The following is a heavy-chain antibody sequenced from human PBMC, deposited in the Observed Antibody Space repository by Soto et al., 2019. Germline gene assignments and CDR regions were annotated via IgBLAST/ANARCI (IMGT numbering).Heavy chain of an antibody. J-gene: IGHJ4*02. CDR3: ARGAALAGKLDL. CDR1: GFTFTSDS. CDR2: ISSHGRDI. V-gene: IGHV3-21*06. D-gene: IGHD6-19*01. Sequence: GGSLRLSCEASGFTFTSDSMTWVRQAPGKGLEWVSSISSHGRDIFYADSVKGRFTISRDNAKDSLHLQMNSLTGEDSAVYYCARGAALAGKLDLWGQGTLVTVSS.